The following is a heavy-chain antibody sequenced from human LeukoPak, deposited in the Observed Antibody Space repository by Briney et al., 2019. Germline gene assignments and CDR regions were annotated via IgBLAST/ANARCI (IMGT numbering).Heavy chain of an antibody. CDR1: GGSISSGSYY. J-gene: IGHJ4*02. CDR3: ARSSSSWN. V-gene: IGHV4-61*02. CDR2: IYTSGST. Sequence: PSETLSLTCTVSGGSISSGSYYWSWIRQPAGKGLEWIGRIYTSGSTNYNPSLKRRVTISVDTSKNQPSLKLSSVTAADTAVYYCARSSSSWNWGQGTLVTVSS. D-gene: IGHD6-13*01.